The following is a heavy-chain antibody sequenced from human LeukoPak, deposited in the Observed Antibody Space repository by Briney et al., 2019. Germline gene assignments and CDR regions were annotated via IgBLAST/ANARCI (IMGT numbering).Heavy chain of an antibody. J-gene: IGHJ6*03. D-gene: IGHD2-2*01. CDR3: AKTYCTSASCYYYYYYMDV. Sequence: PGGSLRPSCAASGFTFSSYAMHWVRQAPGKGLEWVAVISYDGSNKYYADSVKGRFTISRDNSKNTLYLQMNSLRAEDTAVYYCAKTYCTSASCYYYYYYMDVWGKGTTVTVSS. CDR1: GFTFSSYA. CDR2: ISYDGSNK. V-gene: IGHV3-30-3*02.